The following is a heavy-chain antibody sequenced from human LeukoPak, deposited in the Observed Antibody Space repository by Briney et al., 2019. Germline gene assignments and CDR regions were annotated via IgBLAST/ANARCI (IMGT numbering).Heavy chain of an antibody. J-gene: IGHJ3*02. CDR1: GYTFTSYY. V-gene: IGHV1-2*02. CDR2: INPNSGGT. Sequence: ASVKVSCKASGYTFTSYYMHWVRQAPGQGLEWMGWINPNSGGTNYAQKFQGRVTMTTDTSTSTAYMELRSPRSDDTAVYYCARERYGVDAFDIWGQGTMVTVSS. D-gene: IGHD4-17*01. CDR3: ARERYGVDAFDI.